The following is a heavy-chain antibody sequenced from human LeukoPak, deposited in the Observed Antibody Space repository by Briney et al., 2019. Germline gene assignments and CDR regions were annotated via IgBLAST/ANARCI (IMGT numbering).Heavy chain of an antibody. CDR2: IIPIFGTA. V-gene: IGHV1-69*13. CDR1: GGTFSSYA. Sequence: RASVKVPCKASGGTFSSYAISWVRQAPGQGLEWMGGIIPIFGTANYAQKFQGRVTITADESTSTAYMELSSLRSEDTAVYYCARTAYYYDSSGYYGGYWGQGTLVTVSS. J-gene: IGHJ4*02. D-gene: IGHD3-22*01. CDR3: ARTAYYYDSSGYYGGY.